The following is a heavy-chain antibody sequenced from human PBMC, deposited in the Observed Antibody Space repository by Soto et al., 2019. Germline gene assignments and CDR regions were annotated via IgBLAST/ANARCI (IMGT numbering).Heavy chain of an antibody. J-gene: IGHJ5*02. V-gene: IGHV4-34*01. D-gene: IGHD6-19*01. CDR1: GGSFSGYY. CDR3: ARAVAGTTPRGFDP. CDR2: INHSGST. Sequence: QVQLQQWGAGLLKPSETLSLTCAVYGGSFSGYYWSWIRQPPGKGLEWIGEINHSGSTNYNPSLKSRVTISVDTSKNQFSLKLSSVTAADTAVYYCARAVAGTTPRGFDPWGQGTLATVSS.